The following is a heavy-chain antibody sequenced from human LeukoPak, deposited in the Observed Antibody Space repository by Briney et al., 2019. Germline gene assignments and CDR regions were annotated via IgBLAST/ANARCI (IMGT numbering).Heavy chain of an antibody. Sequence: PGGSLRLSCAASGFTFSSYSMNWVRQAPGKGLEWVSYISSSGSTIYYADSVKGRFTISRDNAKNSLYLQMNSLRAEDTALYYCARGRYSGSYLLDYWGQGTLVTVSS. D-gene: IGHD1-26*01. J-gene: IGHJ4*02. CDR1: GFTFSSYS. V-gene: IGHV3-48*04. CDR3: ARGRYSGSYLLDY. CDR2: ISSSGSTI.